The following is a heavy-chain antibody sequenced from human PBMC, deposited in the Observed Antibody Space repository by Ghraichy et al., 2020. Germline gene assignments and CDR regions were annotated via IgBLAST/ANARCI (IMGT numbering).Heavy chain of an antibody. CDR1: GFSFSSYD. CDR2: IGTAGDT. D-gene: IGHD3-10*01. V-gene: IGHV3-13*01. J-gene: IGHJ6*02. CDR3: TRGGQRNRGQADGLDL. Sequence: GGSLRLSCAASGFSFSSYDMHWVRQIPGKGLEWVSGIGTAGDTNYAGSVKGRLTISRENAKNFLYLQMNGLRAGDTAVYYCTRGGQRNRGQADGLDLWGQGTTVIVSS.